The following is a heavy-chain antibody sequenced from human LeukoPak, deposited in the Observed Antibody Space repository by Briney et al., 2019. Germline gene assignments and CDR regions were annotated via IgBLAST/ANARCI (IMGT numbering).Heavy chain of an antibody. J-gene: IGHJ4*02. V-gene: IGHV3-30*02. CDR2: IQTDGGKT. D-gene: IGHD3-16*01. CDR1: GLIFSVYG. CDR3: ARDFAWAYDH. Sequence: PGGSLRLSCAASGLIFSVYGMHWLRQAPGKGLEWVAFIQTDGGKTYSSDSVRGRSTISRDNSKNMLYLQMNSLRPEDTAVYYCARDFAWAYDHWGQRTLVTVSS.